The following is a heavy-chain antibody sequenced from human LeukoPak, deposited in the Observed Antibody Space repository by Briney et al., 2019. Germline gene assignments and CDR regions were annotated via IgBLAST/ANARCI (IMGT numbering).Heavy chain of an antibody. CDR1: GLPASNNY. Sequence: PGGSLRLSCAVSGLPASNNYMSWVRQAPGKGLEWVSVNSGGSTYYADSVKGRFTISRDNSKNTVYLQMNSLRDEDTAVYYCARNVGYWGQGTLVTVSS. J-gene: IGHJ4*02. CDR2: NSGGST. V-gene: IGHV3-53*01. CDR3: ARNVGY. D-gene: IGHD1-26*01.